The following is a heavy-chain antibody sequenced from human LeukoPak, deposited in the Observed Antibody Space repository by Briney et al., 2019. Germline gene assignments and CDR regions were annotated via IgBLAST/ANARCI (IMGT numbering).Heavy chain of an antibody. J-gene: IGHJ2*01. Sequence: GGSLRLSCAVSGFTFSSYSMNWVRQAPGKGLEWVSSISSSSSYIYYADSVKGRFTISRDNAKNSLYLQMNSLRAEDTAVYYCARDGMDSSATNWYFDLWGRGTLVTVSS. V-gene: IGHV3-21*01. CDR3: ARDGMDSSATNWYFDL. CDR2: ISSSSSYI. CDR1: GFTFSSYS. D-gene: IGHD3-22*01.